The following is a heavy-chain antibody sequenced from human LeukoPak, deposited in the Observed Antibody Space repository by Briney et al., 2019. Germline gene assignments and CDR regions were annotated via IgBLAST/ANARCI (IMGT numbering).Heavy chain of an antibody. V-gene: IGHV3-23*01. CDR1: GFTFSSYA. CDR2: ISGSGGST. J-gene: IGHJ6*03. D-gene: IGHD3-3*01. CDR3: AKGTPDFGEGDYYYYMDV. Sequence: PGGSLRLSCAASGFTFSSYAMSWVRQAPGKGLEWVSAISGSGGSTYYADSVKGRFTISRNNSKNTLYLQMNSLRAEDTAVYYCAKGTPDFGEGDYYYYMDVWGKGTTVTVSS.